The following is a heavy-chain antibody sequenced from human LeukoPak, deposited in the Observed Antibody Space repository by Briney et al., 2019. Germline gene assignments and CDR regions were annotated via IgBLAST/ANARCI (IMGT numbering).Heavy chain of an antibody. D-gene: IGHD2-8*01. CDR3: ARAKRGLTDY. CDR1: GFTFRNYA. CDR2: ISYDGNHT. J-gene: IGHJ4*02. Sequence: GGSLRLSCAASGFTFRNYAVHWVRQAPGKGLGWVAVISYDGNHTFYADSVKGRFAISRDNSKNTLFLQMSALRADDTAVYYCARAKRGLTDYWGQGTLVTVSS. V-gene: IGHV3-30*09.